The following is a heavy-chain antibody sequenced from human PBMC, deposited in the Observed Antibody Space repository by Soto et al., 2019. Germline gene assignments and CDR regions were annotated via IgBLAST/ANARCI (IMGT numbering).Heavy chain of an antibody. D-gene: IGHD7-27*01. CDR3: ARALGYAFDI. CDR1: GFTFSSSA. V-gene: IGHV1-58*01. CDR2: IDVGSANA. J-gene: IGHJ3*02. Sequence: ASVKVSCKTSGFTFSSSAVHWVRQARGHRLQWIGWIDVGSANANYAQMLQERVTISRDMSTSTAYMELSSLRPEDTAVYYCARALGYAFDIWGQGTMVTVSS.